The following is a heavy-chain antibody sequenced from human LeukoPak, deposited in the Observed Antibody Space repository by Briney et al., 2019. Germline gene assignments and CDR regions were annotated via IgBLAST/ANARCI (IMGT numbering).Heavy chain of an antibody. CDR2: IVVGSGNT. V-gene: IGHV1-58*01. CDR1: GFTFTSSA. D-gene: IGHD4-17*01. Sequence: GASVTVSCKASGFTFTSSAVQWVRQARGQRLEWIGWIVVGSGNTNYAQKFQGRVTITADESTSTAYMELSSLRSEDTAVHYCARRATYGDFGFQHWGQGTLVTVSS. CDR3: ARRATYGDFGFQH. J-gene: IGHJ1*01.